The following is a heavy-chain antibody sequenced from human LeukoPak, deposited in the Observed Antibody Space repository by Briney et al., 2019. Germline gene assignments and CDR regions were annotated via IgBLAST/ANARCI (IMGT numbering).Heavy chain of an antibody. CDR1: GFTFSSYG. V-gene: IGHV3-33*01. J-gene: IGHJ4*02. Sequence: GGSLRLSCAASGFTFSSYGMHWVRQAPGKGLEWVAVIWYDGSNKYYADSVKGRFTISRDNAKNSVYLQMNSLRAEDTAVYYCARSSGYPFFDYWGQGTLVTVSS. CDR3: ARSSGYPFFDY. CDR2: IWYDGSNK. D-gene: IGHD3-22*01.